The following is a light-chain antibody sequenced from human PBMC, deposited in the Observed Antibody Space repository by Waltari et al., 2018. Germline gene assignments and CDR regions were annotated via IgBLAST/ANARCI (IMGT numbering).Light chain of an antibody. CDR1: SGSIVSHS. CDR3: QSYDSSNHWV. J-gene: IGLJ3*02. Sequence: NFMLTQPHSVSASPGKTVTISCTRSSGSIVSHSVQWHQQRPGSAPATVIYEDNQRPPGVPDRFSGSIDSSSNSASLTISGLKTEDEADYYCQSYDSSNHWVFGGGTKLTVL. V-gene: IGLV6-57*03. CDR2: EDN.